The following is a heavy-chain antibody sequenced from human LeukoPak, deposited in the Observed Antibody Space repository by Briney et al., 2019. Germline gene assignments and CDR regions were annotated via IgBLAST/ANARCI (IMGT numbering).Heavy chain of an antibody. D-gene: IGHD3-9*01. CDR3: ASFKTGYSDY. Sequence: SETLSLTCTVSGGSISSSSYYWGWIRQPPGKGLEWIGSIYYSGSTYYNPSLKSRVTISVDTSKNQFSLKLSSATAADTAVYYCASFKTGYSDYWGQGTLVTVSS. CDR1: GGSISSSSYY. V-gene: IGHV4-39*01. J-gene: IGHJ4*02. CDR2: IYYSGST.